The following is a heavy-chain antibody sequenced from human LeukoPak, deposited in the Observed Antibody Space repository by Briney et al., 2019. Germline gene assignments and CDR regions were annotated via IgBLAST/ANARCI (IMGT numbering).Heavy chain of an antibody. CDR1: GYDFLGYY. J-gene: IGHJ4*02. D-gene: IGHD3-10*01. CDR2: INCLSGQT. Sequence: ASVKVSCKASGYDFLGYYIHWVRQAPGQGLEWMGYINCLSGQTKYAQKFQGRVTVTRDTSISTAFMEVSSLRSDDTAVYYCARLIIIGFGEFEDHWGQGTLVTVSS. V-gene: IGHV1-2*02. CDR3: ARLIIIGFGEFEDH.